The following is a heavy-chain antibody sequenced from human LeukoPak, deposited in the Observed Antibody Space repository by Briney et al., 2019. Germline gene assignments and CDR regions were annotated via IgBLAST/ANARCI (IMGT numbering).Heavy chain of an antibody. Sequence: GGSLRLSCAASGFTFSSYSMNWVRQAPGKGLEWVSSISSSGSYIYYADSVKGRFTISRDNAKNSLYLQMNSLRAEDTAVYYCARGTYTWPFYTVTWGQGTLVTVSS. D-gene: IGHD4-17*01. CDR2: ISSSGSYI. CDR1: GFTFSSYS. CDR3: ARGTYTWPFYTVT. J-gene: IGHJ4*02. V-gene: IGHV3-21*01.